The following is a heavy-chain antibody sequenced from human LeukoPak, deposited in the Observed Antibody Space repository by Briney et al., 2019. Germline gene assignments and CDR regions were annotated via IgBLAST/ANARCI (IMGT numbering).Heavy chain of an antibody. CDR3: ARGVAAWYYYMDV. J-gene: IGHJ6*03. V-gene: IGHV4-59*11. CDR1: GGSISSHY. D-gene: IGHD6-6*01. Sequence: SETLSLTCTVSGGSISSHYWSWIRQPPRKGLEWIGYIYYSGSTNYNPSLKSRVTISVDTSKNQFSLKLSSVTAADTAVYYCARGVAAWYYYMDVWGKGTTVTVSS. CDR2: IYYSGST.